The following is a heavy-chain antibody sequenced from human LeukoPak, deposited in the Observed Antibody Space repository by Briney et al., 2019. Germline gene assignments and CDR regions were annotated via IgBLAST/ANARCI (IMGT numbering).Heavy chain of an antibody. V-gene: IGHV5-51*01. J-gene: IGHJ4*02. CDR1: GFTFTSYW. D-gene: IGHD6-13*01. CDR2: IYPGDSDT. Sequence: GESLKISFKGSGFTFTSYWIGWVRPMTGKGLEWMGIIYPGDSDTRYSPSFQGQVTISADKSISTAYLQWSSLKASDTAMYYCARHRSSSSWSGGLYYFDYWGQGTLVTVSS. CDR3: ARHRSSSSWSGGLYYFDY.